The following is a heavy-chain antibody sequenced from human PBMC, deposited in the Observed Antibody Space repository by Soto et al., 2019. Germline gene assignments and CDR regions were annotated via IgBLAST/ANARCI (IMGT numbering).Heavy chain of an antibody. Sequence: GGSLRLSCAASGFTFSSYAMHWVRQAPGKGLEWVAVISYDGSNKYYADSVKGRFTISRDNSKNTLYLQMNSLRAEDTAVYYCARDGGTRYFDYWDQGTLVTVSS. J-gene: IGHJ4*02. CDR2: ISYDGSNK. CDR3: ARDGGTRYFDY. CDR1: GFTFSSYA. V-gene: IGHV3-30-3*01. D-gene: IGHD2-15*01.